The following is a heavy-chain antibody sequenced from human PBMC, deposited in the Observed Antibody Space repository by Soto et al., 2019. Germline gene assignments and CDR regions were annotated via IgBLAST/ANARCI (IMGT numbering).Heavy chain of an antibody. Sequence: QVQLVQSGTEVKKPGASVRISCKASGYTFNAYAIYWVRQAPRQSLEWMGWVNAGLGNTEYAQKFQGRVTITRDTSANTAYMDLTSLTSEDTAVYYCARGGYCSGGRCYIWFDPWGQGTLVTVSS. CDR1: GYTFNAYA. CDR3: ARGGYCSGGRCYIWFDP. J-gene: IGHJ5*02. CDR2: VNAGLGNT. V-gene: IGHV1-3*01. D-gene: IGHD2-15*01.